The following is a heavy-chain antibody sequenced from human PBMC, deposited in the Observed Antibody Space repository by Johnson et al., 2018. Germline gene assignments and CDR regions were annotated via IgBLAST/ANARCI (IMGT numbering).Heavy chain of an antibody. J-gene: IGHJ3*02. CDR3: ARRIAAAGDAFDI. D-gene: IGHD6-13*01. CDR2: IYPGDSDT. CDR1: GSSFTSYW. V-gene: IGHV5-51*03. Sequence: VQLGQAGAAVTKPGESLKISCKGSGSSFTSYWIGWVRQMPGKGLEWMGIIYPGDSDTRYSPPFQGQVTISADKSISTAYLQWSSLKASDPAMYYCARRIAAAGDAFDIWGQGTMVTVSS.